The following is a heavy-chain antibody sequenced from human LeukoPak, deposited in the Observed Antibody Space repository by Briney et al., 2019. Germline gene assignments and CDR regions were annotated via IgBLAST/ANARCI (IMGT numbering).Heavy chain of an antibody. J-gene: IGHJ4*02. V-gene: IGHV3-7*04. CDR2: IKEEGRTT. D-gene: IGHD2-2*01. CDR1: GFSFRSFW. CDR3: ARDSPAGTSWRSEPTFDY. Sequence: GGSLRLSCAASGFSFRSFWMSWVRQAPGKGLEWVADIKEEGRTTYYVDSVKGRFTISRDNAKNTLYLQMNSLRAEDTAVYYCARDSPAGTSWRSEPTFDYWGQGTLVTVSS.